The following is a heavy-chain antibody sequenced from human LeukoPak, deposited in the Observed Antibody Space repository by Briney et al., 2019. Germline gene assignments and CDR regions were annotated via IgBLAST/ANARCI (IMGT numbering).Heavy chain of an antibody. D-gene: IGHD6-6*01. CDR3: AKGMASSSYYFDY. V-gene: IGHV3-43*02. Sequence: GGSLRLSCAASGFTFDDYAMHWVRQAPGKGLEWVSLISGDASSTYYADSVEGRFTISRDNSKNSLYLQMNSLRTEDTALYYCAKGMASSSYYFDYWGQGTLVTVSS. J-gene: IGHJ4*02. CDR2: ISGDASST. CDR1: GFTFDDYA.